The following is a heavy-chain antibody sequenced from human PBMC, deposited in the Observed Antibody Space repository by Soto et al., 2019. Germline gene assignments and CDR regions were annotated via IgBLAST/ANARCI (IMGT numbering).Heavy chain of an antibody. V-gene: IGHV1-18*01. Sequence: ASVKVSCKASGYTFTSYGISWVRQPPGQGLEWMGWISAYNGNTNYAQKLQDRVTMTTDTSTSTAYMELRSLRSDDTDVYYCARATGGIAAPRAAPPDFYYYMDVWGKGTTVTVSS. D-gene: IGHD6-13*01. J-gene: IGHJ6*03. CDR2: ISAYNGNT. CDR1: GYTFTSYG. CDR3: ARATGGIAAPRAAPPDFYYYMDV.